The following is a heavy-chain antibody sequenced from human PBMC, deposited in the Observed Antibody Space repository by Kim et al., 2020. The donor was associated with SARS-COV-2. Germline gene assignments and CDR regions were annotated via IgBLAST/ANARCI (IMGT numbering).Heavy chain of an antibody. Sequence: GGSLRLSCAASGFTFDDYAMHWVRQAPGKGLEWVSGISWNSGSIGYADSVKGRFSISRDNAKNSLYLQMNSLRAEDTAFYYCAKDDNSGGVGAFDIWGPG. CDR1: GFTFDDYA. CDR2: ISWNSGSI. J-gene: IGHJ3*02. V-gene: IGHV3-9*01. D-gene: IGHD1-1*01. CDR3: AKDDNSGGVGAFDI.